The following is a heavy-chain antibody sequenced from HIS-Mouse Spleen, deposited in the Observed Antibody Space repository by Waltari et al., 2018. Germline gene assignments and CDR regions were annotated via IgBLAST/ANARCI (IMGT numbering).Heavy chain of an antibody. Sequence: QVQLVQSGAEVKKPGASVKVSCKVSGYTLTEFSMPWVRQSPGQGLEWMGGFDPEDGETIYAQKFQGRVTMTEDTSTDTAYMELSSLRSEDTAVYYCATVGIVVVPAFYYGMDVWGQGTTVTVSS. J-gene: IGHJ6*02. D-gene: IGHD2-2*01. CDR2: FDPEDGET. CDR1: GYTLTEFS. CDR3: ATVGIVVVPAFYYGMDV. V-gene: IGHV1-24*01.